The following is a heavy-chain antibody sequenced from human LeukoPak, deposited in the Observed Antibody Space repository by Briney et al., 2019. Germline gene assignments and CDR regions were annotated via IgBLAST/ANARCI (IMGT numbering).Heavy chain of an antibody. CDR2: INPSGGST. CDR1: GYTFTSYY. Sequence: ASVKVSCKASGYTFTSYYMHWVRQAPGQGLEWMGIINPSGGSTSYAQKFQGRVTMTRDTSTGTVYMELSSLRSEDTAVYYCARAVAAARSRDRFDPWGQGTLVTVSS. V-gene: IGHV1-46*01. CDR3: ARAVAAARSRDRFDP. D-gene: IGHD6-13*01. J-gene: IGHJ5*02.